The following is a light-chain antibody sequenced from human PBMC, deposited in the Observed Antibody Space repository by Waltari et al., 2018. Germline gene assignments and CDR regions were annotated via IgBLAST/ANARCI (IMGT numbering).Light chain of an antibody. Sequence: EIVLTQSPATLSLSPGERATLSCRASQSVSSYLAWYKQKPDQAPRLLIYDASNKATCIPARFSGILSGTDFTLTISSLEPEDFAVYYCQQRSNWPPSITFGQGTRLEIK. CDR1: QSVSSY. J-gene: IGKJ5*01. CDR2: DAS. CDR3: QQRSNWPPSIT. V-gene: IGKV3-11*01.